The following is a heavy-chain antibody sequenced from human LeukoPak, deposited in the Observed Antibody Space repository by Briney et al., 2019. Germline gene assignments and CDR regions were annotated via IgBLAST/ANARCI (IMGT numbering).Heavy chain of an antibody. J-gene: IGHJ4*02. CDR2: MNPNSGNT. CDR1: GYTFTSYD. CDR3: ARVRSGSYYVDFDY. Sequence: ASVKVSCKASGYTFTSYDINWVRQATGQGLEWMGWMNPNSGNTGYAQKFQGRVTMTRNTSISTAYMELSSLRSEDTAVYYCARVRSGSYYVDFDYWGQGTLVTVSS. D-gene: IGHD1-26*01. V-gene: IGHV1-8*01.